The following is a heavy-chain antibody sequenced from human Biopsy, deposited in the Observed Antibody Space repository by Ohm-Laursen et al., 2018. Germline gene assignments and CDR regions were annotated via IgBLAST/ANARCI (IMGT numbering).Heavy chain of an antibody. V-gene: IGHV4-59*01. J-gene: IGHJ4*02. CDR2: IYYSGRT. D-gene: IGHD1-26*01. CDR1: GGSIGSFF. CDR3: ARVGAGAPSIDYFDY. Sequence: SETLSLTCTVSGGSIGSFFWSWIRQPPGKGLEWIGYIYYSGRTNYNPSLRSRVTISVDRSKNQFSLELSSVTAADTAVYYCARVGAGAPSIDYFDYWGQGALVTVSS.